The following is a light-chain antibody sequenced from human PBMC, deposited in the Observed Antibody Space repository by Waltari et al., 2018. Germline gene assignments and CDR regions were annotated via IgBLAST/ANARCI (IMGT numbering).Light chain of an antibody. Sequence: QSALTQPRSVSGSPGQSVTISCTGTSSDVGGYNYVSWYQQHPGKAPKLMIYDVSTRPSVGPDRVSGSKSGNAASLTISGLQDEDEADYYCCSYAGRYTSVFGGGTKLTVL. J-gene: IGLJ3*02. CDR2: DVS. CDR3: CSYAGRYTSV. CDR1: SSDVGGYNY. V-gene: IGLV2-11*01.